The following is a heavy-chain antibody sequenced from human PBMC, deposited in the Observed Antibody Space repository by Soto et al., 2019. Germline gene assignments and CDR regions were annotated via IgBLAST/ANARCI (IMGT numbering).Heavy chain of an antibody. CDR1: GGTFSSYT. CDR2: IIPILGIA. V-gene: IGHV1-69*02. CDR3: AAPNPRGYCSSTSCYGAFDI. D-gene: IGHD2-2*01. Sequence: QVQLVQSGAEVKKPGSSVKVSCKASGGTFSSYTISWVRQAPGQGLEWMGRIIPILGIANYAQKFQGRVTITADKSTSTAYMELSSLRSEDTGVYYCAAPNPRGYCSSTSCYGAFDIWGQGTMVTVSS. J-gene: IGHJ3*02.